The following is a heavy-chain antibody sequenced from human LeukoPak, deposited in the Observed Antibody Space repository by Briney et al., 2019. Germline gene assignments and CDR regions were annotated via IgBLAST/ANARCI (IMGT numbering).Heavy chain of an antibody. V-gene: IGHV1-2*02. CDR1: GYTFTGHY. CDR2: INPKNAGT. J-gene: IGHJ4*02. CDR3: ARTLYIAAVPGGFDY. D-gene: IGHD6-13*01. Sequence: ASVKVSCKASGYTFTGHYMHWVRQAPGQGLEWMGWINPKNAGTNFAQRFQGRVTMTRDTSISTVYMELSRLRSDDTALYYCARTLYIAAVPGGFDYWGQGTLVTVSS.